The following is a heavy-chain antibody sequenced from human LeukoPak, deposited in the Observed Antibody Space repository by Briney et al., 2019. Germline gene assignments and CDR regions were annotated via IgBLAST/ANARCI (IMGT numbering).Heavy chain of an antibody. CDR3: ARGRRQVDGYPGYYYMDV. CDR2: IYYSGST. V-gene: IGHV4-59*01. D-gene: IGHD5-24*01. J-gene: IGHJ6*03. Sequence: SETLSLTCTVSGGSISSYYWSWIRQPPGKGLEWIGYIYYSGSTNYNPSLKSRVTISVDTSKNQFSLKLSSVTAADTAVYYCARGRRQVDGYPGYYYMDVWGKGTTVTVSS. CDR1: GGSISSYY.